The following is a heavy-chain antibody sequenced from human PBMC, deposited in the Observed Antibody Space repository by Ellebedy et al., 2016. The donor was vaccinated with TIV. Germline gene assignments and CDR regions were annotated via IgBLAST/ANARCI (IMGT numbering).Heavy chain of an antibody. CDR2: IYHGGTT. CDR3: ARHSWGTPTTCLDS. Sequence: MPSETLSLTCAVSGGSISSSTWWSWVRQPPGKGLEWIGEIYHGGTTNSNPSLKSRLTISVDKSKNQFSLKLNSVTAADTAIYYCARHSWGTPTTCLDSWGQGTLVTVSS. V-gene: IGHV4-4*02. J-gene: IGHJ4*02. D-gene: IGHD3-3*02. CDR1: GGSISSSTW.